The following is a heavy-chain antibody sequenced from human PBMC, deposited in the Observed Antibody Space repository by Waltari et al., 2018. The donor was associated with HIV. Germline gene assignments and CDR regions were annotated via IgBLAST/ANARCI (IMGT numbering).Heavy chain of an antibody. D-gene: IGHD3-3*01. CDR3: ARQVRGHGFLANLYYFDF. CDR2: MYYGGST. V-gene: IGHV4-39*01. CDR1: GGPISSSDYY. J-gene: IGHJ4*02. Sequence: QLQLQESGPGLVKPSETLSLTCTVPGGPISSSDYYGVWIRQPPGNGLEWIGNMYYGGSTYYNPSLKSRVTISVDTSKNQFSLKLDSVTAADTAVYFCARQVRGHGFLANLYYFDFWGQGALVTVSS.